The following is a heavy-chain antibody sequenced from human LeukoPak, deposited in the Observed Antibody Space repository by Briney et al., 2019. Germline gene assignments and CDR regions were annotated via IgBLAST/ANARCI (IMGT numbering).Heavy chain of an antibody. D-gene: IGHD1-26*01. CDR1: GFTFSSYG. Sequence: QSGGSLRLSCAASGFTFSSYGMSWVRQAPGKGLEWVSTISGSGGSTYYADSVKGRFTISRDNSKNTLYLQMNSLRAEDTAVYYCAKDPWERVYGIDYFQHWGQGTLVTVSS. J-gene: IGHJ1*01. CDR2: ISGSGGST. V-gene: IGHV3-23*01. CDR3: AKDPWERVYGIDYFQH.